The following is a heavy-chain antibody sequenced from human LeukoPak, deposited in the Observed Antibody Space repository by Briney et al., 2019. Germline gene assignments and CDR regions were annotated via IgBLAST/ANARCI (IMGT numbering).Heavy chain of an antibody. D-gene: IGHD6-19*01. V-gene: IGHV3-33*01. CDR2: TWYDGTNK. Sequence: PGGSLRLSCAASGFTFSDYGMHWVRQAPGKGLEWVAVTWYDGTNKYYADSVKGRFTISRDNSKNTLYLQMNSLRADDAAMYYSSRDPGQAVARHPHDYYYGLDVWGQGTTVTVSS. J-gene: IGHJ6*02. CDR3: SRDPGQAVARHPHDYYYGLDV. CDR1: GFTFSDYG.